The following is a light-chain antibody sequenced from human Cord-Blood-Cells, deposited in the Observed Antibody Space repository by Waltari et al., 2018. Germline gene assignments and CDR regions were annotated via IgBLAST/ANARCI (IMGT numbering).Light chain of an antibody. Sequence: QSALTQPRSVSGSPGQSVTISCTGTSSDVGGYNYVSWYQQHPVKAPKLMIYDVSKRPSRVPDRFSGSKSSNTASLTISGLQAEDEADYYCCSYAGSYTFDVVFGGGTKLTVL. J-gene: IGLJ2*01. V-gene: IGLV2-11*01. CDR1: SSDVGGYNY. CDR2: DVS. CDR3: CSYAGSYTFDVV.